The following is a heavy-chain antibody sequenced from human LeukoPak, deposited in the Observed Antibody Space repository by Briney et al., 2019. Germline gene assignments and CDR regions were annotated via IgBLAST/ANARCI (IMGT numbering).Heavy chain of an antibody. J-gene: IGHJ4*02. CDR2: LKSRKDGGTT. Sequence: GGSLRLSCTASGFSFKNTWMSWVRQAPGKGLEWVGRLKSRKDGGTTDYAAPVKGRFIIPRDDSINTLYLQMNSLKTEDTAVYYCTTDKQMSPDYWGQGTLVTVSS. CDR1: GFSFKNTW. CDR3: TTDKQMSPDY. V-gene: IGHV3-15*01. D-gene: IGHD5-24*01.